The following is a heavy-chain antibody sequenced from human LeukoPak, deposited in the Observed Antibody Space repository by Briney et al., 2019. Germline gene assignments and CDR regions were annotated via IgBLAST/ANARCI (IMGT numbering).Heavy chain of an antibody. CDR2: INPSGGST. CDR1: GYTFTSYY. J-gene: IGHJ3*02. Sequence: ASVKVSCXASGYTFTSYYMHWVRQAPGQGLEWMGIINPSGGSTSYAQKFQGRVTMTRDTSTSTVYMELSSLRSEDTAVYYCARTYYDILTGSHDAFDIWGQGTMVTVSS. V-gene: IGHV1-46*03. CDR3: ARTYYDILTGSHDAFDI. D-gene: IGHD3-9*01.